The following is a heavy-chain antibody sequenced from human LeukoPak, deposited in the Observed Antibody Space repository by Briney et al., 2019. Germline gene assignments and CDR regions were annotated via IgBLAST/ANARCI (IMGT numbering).Heavy chain of an antibody. CDR1: GFTFTKYW. CDR2: INQDESVK. D-gene: IGHD6-13*01. V-gene: IGHV3-7*03. Sequence: GGSLRLSCAASGFTFTKYWMSWVRQAPGKRLECVASINQDESVKRYVDSAKGRFTISRDNTQNSVYLEMNSLTAEDTALYYCARDLWAQQEGDGFDIWGQGTMVTVSS. CDR3: ARDLWAQQEGDGFDI. J-gene: IGHJ3*02.